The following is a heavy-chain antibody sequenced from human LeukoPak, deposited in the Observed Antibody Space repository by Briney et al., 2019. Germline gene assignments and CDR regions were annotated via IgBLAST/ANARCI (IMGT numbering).Heavy chain of an antibody. CDR1: GFTFDDYA. V-gene: IGHV3-9*01. CDR3: AKGRGITIFGVPKN. Sequence: GGSLRLSCAASGFTFDDYAMHWVRHAPGKGLEWVSGISWNSGSIGYADSVKGRFTISRDNAKNSLYLQMNSLRAEDTALYYCAKGRGITIFGVPKNWGQGTLVTVSS. D-gene: IGHD3-3*01. CDR2: ISWNSGSI. J-gene: IGHJ4*02.